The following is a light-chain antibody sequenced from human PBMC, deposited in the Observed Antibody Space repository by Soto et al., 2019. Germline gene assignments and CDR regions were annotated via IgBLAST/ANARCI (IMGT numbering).Light chain of an antibody. Sequence: EVVMTQSPVTLSVSPGERATLSCRASQSVSSNLAWYQQKPGQAPRLLIYGASTRATGIPARFSGSGSGTEFTPTISSLQSEDFAVYYCQQYNNWPRSFGPGTKVDIK. CDR2: GAS. CDR1: QSVSSN. J-gene: IGKJ3*01. V-gene: IGKV3-15*01. CDR3: QQYNNWPRS.